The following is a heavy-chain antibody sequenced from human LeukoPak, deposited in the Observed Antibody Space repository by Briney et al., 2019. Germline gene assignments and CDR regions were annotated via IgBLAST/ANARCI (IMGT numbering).Heavy chain of an antibody. Sequence: ASVKVSCKTSDFRDYYMNWVRQDPGQGLEWLGWINPKSVDTDYAQKFQGRVTMTRDTSISTAYMELSGLKPDDTAIYFCASGYSGYDLNYWGQGTQVTVSS. CDR1: DFRDYY. J-gene: IGHJ4*02. V-gene: IGHV1-2*02. CDR2: INPKSVDT. D-gene: IGHD5-12*01. CDR3: ASGYSGYDLNY.